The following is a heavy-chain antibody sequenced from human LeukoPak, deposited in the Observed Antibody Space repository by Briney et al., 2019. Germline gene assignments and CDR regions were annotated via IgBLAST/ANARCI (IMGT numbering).Heavy chain of an antibody. D-gene: IGHD3-3*01. J-gene: IGHJ4*02. V-gene: IGHV4-34*01. CDR1: GGSFSGYY. CDR2: INHSGST. CDR3: ARSRASYYDFWSGYTNGGYYFDY. Sequence: SETLSLTCAVYGGSFSGYYWSWIRQPPGKGLEWIGEINHSGSTNYNPSLKSRVTISADTSKNQFSLKLSSVTAADTAVYYCARSRASYYDFWSGYTNGGYYFDYWGQGTLVTVSS.